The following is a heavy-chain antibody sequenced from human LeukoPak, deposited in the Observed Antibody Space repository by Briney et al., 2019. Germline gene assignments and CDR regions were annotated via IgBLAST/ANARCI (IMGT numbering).Heavy chain of an antibody. V-gene: IGHV3-23*01. CDR1: GFTFSTTA. Sequence: GGSLRLSCAASGFTFSTTALSWVRQAPGTGLEWVSAISGSGGCTYQADSVKGRFTISRDNSRNTLYLQLNSLRAEDTAVYYCAKDSSAVAGPEGSFDIWGQGTMVTVSS. D-gene: IGHD6-19*01. J-gene: IGHJ3*02. CDR2: ISGSGGCT. CDR3: AKDSSAVAGPEGSFDI.